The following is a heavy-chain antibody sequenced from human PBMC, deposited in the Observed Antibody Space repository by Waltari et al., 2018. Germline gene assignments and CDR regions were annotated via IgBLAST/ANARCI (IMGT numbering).Heavy chain of an antibody. CDR2: IRTKLDGAPT. J-gene: IGHJ4*02. CDR1: GSTFDDYA. D-gene: IGHD6-19*01. Sequence: EVHLVQSGGGLVQPGRSLRLSCTSSGSTFDDYAMTWYRQAPGKGVEWVGVIRTKLDGAPTEYAASVQGRFTIARDDSKDIAYLHLNGLKTEDTGVYYCARVLESSGFNFDSWGQGTLVTVSS. CDR3: ARVLESSGFNFDS. V-gene: IGHV3-49*03.